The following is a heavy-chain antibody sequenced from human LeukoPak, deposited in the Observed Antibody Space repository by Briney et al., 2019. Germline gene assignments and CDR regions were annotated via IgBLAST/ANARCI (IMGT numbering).Heavy chain of an antibody. Sequence: GGSLRLSCAASGFTFSYYGIHWVRQAPGKGLEWVTFIQYDGSNKYYADSVKGRFTISRDNSKNTVYLQMNSLRTEDTAVYYCARSLTMVRAYDYWGQGTLVTVSS. V-gene: IGHV3-30*02. CDR1: GFTFSYYG. J-gene: IGHJ4*02. CDR3: ARSLTMVRAYDY. D-gene: IGHD3-10*01. CDR2: IQYDGSNK.